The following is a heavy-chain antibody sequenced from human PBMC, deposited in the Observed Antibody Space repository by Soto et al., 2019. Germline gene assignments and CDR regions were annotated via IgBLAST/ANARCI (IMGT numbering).Heavy chain of an antibody. CDR3: ARATYYYYYYGMDV. J-gene: IGHJ6*02. CDR1: GFTFSSYS. CDR2: ISSSSSTI. V-gene: IGHV3-48*02. Sequence: GGSLRLSCAASGFTFSSYSMNWVRQAPGKGLEWVSYISSSSSTIYYADSVKGRFTISRDNAKNSLYLQMNSLRDEDTAVYYCARATYYYYYYGMDVWGQVTTVTVSS.